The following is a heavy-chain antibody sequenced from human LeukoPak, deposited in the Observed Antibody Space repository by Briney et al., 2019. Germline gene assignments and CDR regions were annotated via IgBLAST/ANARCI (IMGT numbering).Heavy chain of an antibody. CDR3: ARGDRPDIAYCGGDCYSHPFDI. J-gene: IGHJ3*02. D-gene: IGHD2-21*02. CDR1: GFTFSDYY. V-gene: IGHV3-11*01. CDR2: ISSSGSTI. Sequence: PGGSLRLSCAASGFTFSDYYMSWIRQAPGKGLEWVSYISSSGSTIYYADSVKGRFTISRDNAKNSLYLQMNSLRAEDTAVYYCARGDRPDIAYCGGDCYSHPFDIWGQGTMVTVSS.